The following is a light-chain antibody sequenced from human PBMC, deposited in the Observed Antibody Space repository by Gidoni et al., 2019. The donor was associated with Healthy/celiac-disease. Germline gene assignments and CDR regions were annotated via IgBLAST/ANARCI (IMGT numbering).Light chain of an antibody. CDR2: YKSDSDK. J-gene: IGLJ3*02. Sequence: QAVLTQPSSLSASPGASASLTSTLRSGINVGTYMIYWYQQKPGSPPQYLLRYKSDSDKQQGSGVPSRFSGSKDASANAGILLISGLQSEDEADYYCMIWHSSAWVFGGGTKLTVL. V-gene: IGLV5-45*02. CDR3: MIWHSSAWV. CDR1: SGINVGTYM.